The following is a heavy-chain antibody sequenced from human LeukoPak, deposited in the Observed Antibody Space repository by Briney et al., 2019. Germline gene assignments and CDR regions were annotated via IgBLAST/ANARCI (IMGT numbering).Heavy chain of an antibody. CDR1: GYTFTGYY. CDR2: ISDYNGNT. CDR3: ARASSGVHDY. D-gene: IGHD6-6*01. V-gene: IGHV1-18*04. J-gene: IGHJ4*02. Sequence: ASVKVSCKASGYTFTGYYMHWVRQAPGQGLEWMGWISDYNGNTNYAQKLQGRVTMTTDTSTSTAHMELRSLRSDDTAVYYCARASSGVHDYWGQGTLVTVSS.